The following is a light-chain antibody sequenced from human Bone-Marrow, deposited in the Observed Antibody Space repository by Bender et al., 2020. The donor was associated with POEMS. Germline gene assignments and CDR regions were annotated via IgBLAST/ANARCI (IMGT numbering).Light chain of an antibody. Sequence: QSVLTQPPSASGTPGQRVIISCSGSSSNIVTNPVNWYQHLPATAPKVLIYNTNQRPSGVPDRFSGSKSGTSASLAISALQSEDEGDYYCATWHDSLNGWVFGGGTKLAVL. CDR3: ATWHDSLNGWV. V-gene: IGLV1-44*01. J-gene: IGLJ3*02. CDR2: NTN. CDR1: SSNIVTNP.